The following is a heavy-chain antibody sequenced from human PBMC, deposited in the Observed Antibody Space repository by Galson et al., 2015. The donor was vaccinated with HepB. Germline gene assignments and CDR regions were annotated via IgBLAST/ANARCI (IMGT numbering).Heavy chain of an antibody. J-gene: IGHJ3*02. CDR3: TTAPSEMATSADAFDI. Sequence: SLRLSCAASEFTFSNAWMSWVRRAPGKGLEWVGRIKSKTDGGTTDYAAPVKGRFTISRDDSKNTLYLQMNSLKTEDTAVYYCTTAPSEMATSADAFDIWGQGTMVTVSS. CDR2: IKSKTDGGTT. CDR1: EFTFSNAW. D-gene: IGHD5-24*01. V-gene: IGHV3-15*01.